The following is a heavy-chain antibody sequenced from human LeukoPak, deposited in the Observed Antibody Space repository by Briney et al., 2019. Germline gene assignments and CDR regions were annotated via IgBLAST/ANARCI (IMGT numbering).Heavy chain of an antibody. CDR2: IYYSGST. CDR3: ARSSLVGATDFDY. D-gene: IGHD1-26*01. V-gene: IGHV4-59*01. J-gene: IGHJ4*02. CDR1: GGSISSYY. Sequence: SETLSLTCTVSGGSISSYYWSWIRQPPGKGLEWIGYIYYSGSTNYNPSLKSRVTISVDTSKNHFSLKLSSVTAADTAVYYCARSSLVGATDFDYWGQGTLVTVSS.